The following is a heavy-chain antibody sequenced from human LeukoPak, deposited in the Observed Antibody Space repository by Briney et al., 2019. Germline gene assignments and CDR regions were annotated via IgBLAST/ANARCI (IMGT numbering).Heavy chain of an antibody. CDR2: IYHSGST. J-gene: IGHJ4*02. CDR1: GGSISSYY. CDR3: ARLLREYYFDY. D-gene: IGHD3-22*01. Sequence: SETLSLTCTVSGGSISSYYWSWIRQPPEKGLEWIGYIYHSGSTNYNPSLKSRVTISVDTSKNHFSLKLSSATAADTAVYYCARLLREYYFDYWGQGTLVTVSS. V-gene: IGHV4-59*08.